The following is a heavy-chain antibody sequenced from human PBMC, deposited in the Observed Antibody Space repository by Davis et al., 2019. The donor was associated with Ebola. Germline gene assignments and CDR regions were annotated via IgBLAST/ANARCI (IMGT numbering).Heavy chain of an antibody. D-gene: IGHD4-17*01. CDR3: ARAVNYYYYGMDV. CDR1: GFTFSSYS. J-gene: IGHJ6*04. Sequence: GESLKISCAASGFTFSSYSMNWVRQAPGKGLEWVPSISSSSSYIYYADSVKGRFTISRDNAKNSLYLQMNSLRAEDTAVYYCARAVNYYYYGMDVWGKGTTVTVAS. V-gene: IGHV3-21*01. CDR2: ISSSSSYI.